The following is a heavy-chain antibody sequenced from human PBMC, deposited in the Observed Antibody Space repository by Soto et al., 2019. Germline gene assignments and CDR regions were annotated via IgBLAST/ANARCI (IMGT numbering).Heavy chain of an antibody. CDR2: IYYRGNA. D-gene: IGHD3-9*01. CDR1: GGCISSGGYS. Sequence: NPSETLSLTCAVSGGCISSGGYSWSWIRQPPGKGLEWIGYIYYRGNAYYNPSLQTRVTISLDKSKSQFSLKLNSVTATDSAVYFCARLEGLATISYYFDFWGPGALVTVSS. V-gene: IGHV4-30-2*03. J-gene: IGHJ4*02. CDR3: ARLEGLATISYYFDF.